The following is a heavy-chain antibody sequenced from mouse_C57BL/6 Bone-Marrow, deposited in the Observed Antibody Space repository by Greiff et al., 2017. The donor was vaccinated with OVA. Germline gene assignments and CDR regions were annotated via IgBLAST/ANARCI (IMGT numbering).Heavy chain of an antibody. J-gene: IGHJ2*01. Sequence: VQLKQSGAELVRPGASVKLSCTASGFNIKDDYMHWVKERPEQGLEWIGWIDPENGDTEYASKFQGKATITADTSSKTVYLHLSSLTSEDTAVYYCTTHRYWGQGTTLTVSS. CDR1: GFNIKDDY. CDR2: IDPENGDT. CDR3: TTHRY. V-gene: IGHV14-4*01.